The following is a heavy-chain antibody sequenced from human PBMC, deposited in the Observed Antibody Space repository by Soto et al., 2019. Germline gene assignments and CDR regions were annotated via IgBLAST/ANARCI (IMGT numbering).Heavy chain of an antibody. CDR1: GYTFTSYG. CDR3: SRPLTPVGATYDC. V-gene: IGHV1-18*04. J-gene: IGHJ4*01. D-gene: IGHD1-26*01. Sequence: ASVKVSCKASGYTFTSYGISWVRQAPGQGLEWMGWISAYNGNTNYAQKLQSRDTRTKDTATSTAYTQLRSQSSQHTAAYYLSRPLTPVGATYDCWGQGTLCTVSS. CDR2: ISAYNGNT.